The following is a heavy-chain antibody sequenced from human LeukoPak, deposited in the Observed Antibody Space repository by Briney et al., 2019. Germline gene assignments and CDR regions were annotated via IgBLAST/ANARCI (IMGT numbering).Heavy chain of an antibody. CDR3: ARVTKVTTARTYYYGMDV. V-gene: IGHV3-9*01. CDR2: ISWNSNSM. D-gene: IGHD4-17*01. J-gene: IGHJ6*02. CDR1: GFSFDDHA. Sequence: PGGSLRLSCVASGFSFDDHAMHWVRQGPGKGLEWVSGISWNSNSMGYADSVKGRFTISRDNAKNSLYLQMNSLRAEDTAVYYCARVTKVTTARTYYYGMDVWGQGTTVTVSS.